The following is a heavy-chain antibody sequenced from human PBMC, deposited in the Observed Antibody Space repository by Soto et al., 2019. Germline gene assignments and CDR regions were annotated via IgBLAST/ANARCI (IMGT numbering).Heavy chain of an antibody. CDR1: GGSISSGDYS. CDR3: ARASPVVTDV. Sequence: QVQLQESGPGLVKPSQTLSLTCTVSGGSISSGDYSWSWIRQPPGKGREWIGYIYYSGSTYYNPSLKRRVTISVDTSKNQSSLKLRSVTGADTAVYYCARASPVVTDVWGQGTTVTVSS. D-gene: IGHD5-18*01. V-gene: IGHV4-30-4*01. CDR2: IYYSGST. J-gene: IGHJ6*02.